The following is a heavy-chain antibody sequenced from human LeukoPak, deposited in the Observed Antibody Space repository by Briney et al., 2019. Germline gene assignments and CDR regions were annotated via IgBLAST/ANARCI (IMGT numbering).Heavy chain of an antibody. J-gene: IGHJ3*02. V-gene: IGHV4-61*02. CDR2: IYTSGST. D-gene: IGHD4-17*01. CDR1: GGSISSGSYY. Sequence: SQTLSLTCTVSGGSISSGSYYWSWIRQPAGKGLEWIGRIYTSGSTNHNPSLKSRVTISVDTSKNQFSLKLSSVTAADTAVYYCARLHQDPDYGDYVFDIWGQGTMVTVSS. CDR3: ARLHQDPDYGDYVFDI.